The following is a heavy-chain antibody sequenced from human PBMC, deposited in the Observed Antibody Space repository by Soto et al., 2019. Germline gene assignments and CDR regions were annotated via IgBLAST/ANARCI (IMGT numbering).Heavy chain of an antibody. V-gene: IGHV4-59*01. J-gene: IGHJ6*02. CDR1: GDSIKTYY. D-gene: IGHD1-26*01. Sequence: QVKLQESGPGLVKPSATLSLTCSVSGDSIKTYYWSWLRQPPGRGLEWIGYVFNSVTTDYNPALMSRVTISLDTSRNEFYPSLRSVSAEDTCVYYCARDGRYSGRHRYLDVWGRGTTVTVYS. CDR2: VFNSVTT. CDR3: ARDGRYSGRHRYLDV.